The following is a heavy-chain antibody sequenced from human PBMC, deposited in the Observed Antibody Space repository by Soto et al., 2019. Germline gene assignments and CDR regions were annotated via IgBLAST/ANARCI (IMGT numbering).Heavy chain of an antibody. V-gene: IGHV4-39*01. Sequence: SETLSLTCTVSGGSISSSSYYWGWIRQPPGKGLEWIGSIYYSGSTYYNPSLKSRVTISVDTSKNQFSLKLSSVTAADTAVYYCARRRTGGTTVGAWFDPWGQGTLATVSS. D-gene: IGHD4-17*01. CDR2: IYYSGST. CDR3: ARRRTGGTTVGAWFDP. CDR1: GGSISSSSYY. J-gene: IGHJ5*02.